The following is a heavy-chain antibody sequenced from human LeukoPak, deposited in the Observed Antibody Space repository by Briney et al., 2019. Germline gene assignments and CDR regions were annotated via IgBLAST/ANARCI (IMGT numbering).Heavy chain of an antibody. V-gene: IGHV4-59*08. CDR3: ARHHSGSYSYFDY. D-gene: IGHD1-26*01. Sequence: SETLSLTCTVSGGSISSYYWSWIRQPPGKGLEYIGYINYSGSTDYNPSLRSRATISVDTSKIQFSLKLSSVTAADTAVYYCARHHSGSYSYFDYWGQGTLVTVSS. CDR1: GGSISSYY. CDR2: INYSGST. J-gene: IGHJ4*02.